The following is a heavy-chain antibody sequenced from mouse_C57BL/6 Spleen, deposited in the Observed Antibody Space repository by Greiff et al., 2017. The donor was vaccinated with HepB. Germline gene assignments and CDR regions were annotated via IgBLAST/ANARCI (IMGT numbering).Heavy chain of an antibody. J-gene: IGHJ1*03. V-gene: IGHV1-80*01. CDR2: IDPGDGDT. CDR1: GYAFSSYW. Sequence: QVQLQQSGAELVKPGASVKISCKASGYAFSSYWMNWVKQRPGKGLEWIGQIDPGDGDTNYNGKFKGKSTMTVDKSSSTAYMQISSLTSDDSAVYFCARTGSYCDFDVWGTGTTVTVSS. CDR3: ARTGSYCDFDV. D-gene: IGHD1-1*02.